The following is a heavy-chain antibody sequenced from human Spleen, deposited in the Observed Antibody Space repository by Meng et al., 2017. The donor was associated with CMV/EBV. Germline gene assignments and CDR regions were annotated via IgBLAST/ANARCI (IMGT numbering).Heavy chain of an antibody. CDR2: ISSSGSTI. V-gene: IGHV3-48*03. Sequence: GGSLRLSCAASGFTFSSYEMNWVRQAPGKGLEWVSYISSSGSTIYYADSVKGRFTISRDNAKNSLYLQMNSLRAEDTAVYYCAREYHGKIAALPYWGQGTLVTVSS. J-gene: IGHJ4*02. CDR1: GFTFSSYE. D-gene: IGHD6-6*01. CDR3: AREYHGKIAALPY.